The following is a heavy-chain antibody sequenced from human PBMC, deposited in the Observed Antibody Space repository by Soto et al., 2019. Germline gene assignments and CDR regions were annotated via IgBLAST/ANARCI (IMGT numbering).Heavy chain of an antibody. Sequence: GGSLRLSCAASGFTFSVYAMNWVRQAPGKGLEWVSAISGSGLGTYYADSVKGRFTISRDNSKNTLYLQINSLRTEDTAIYYCAKVRADYGDNGDVDYWGQGALVTVSS. CDR2: ISGSGLGT. D-gene: IGHD4-17*01. J-gene: IGHJ4*02. CDR3: AKVRADYGDNGDVDY. V-gene: IGHV3-23*01. CDR1: GFTFSVYA.